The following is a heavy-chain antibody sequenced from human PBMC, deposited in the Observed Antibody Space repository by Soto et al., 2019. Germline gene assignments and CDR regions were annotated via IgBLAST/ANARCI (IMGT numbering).Heavy chain of an antibody. CDR2: MNPNSGNT. CDR1: GYTFTSYD. J-gene: IGHJ3*02. D-gene: IGHD6-13*01. CDR3: ARDHTKDSSSWYLWSKTDAFDI. V-gene: IGHV1-8*01. Sequence: ASVKVSCKASGYTFTSYDINWVRQATGQGLEWMGWMNPNSGNTGYAQKFQGRVTMTRNTSISTAYMELSSLRSEDTAVYYCARDHTKDSSSWYLWSKTDAFDIWGQGTMVTVSS.